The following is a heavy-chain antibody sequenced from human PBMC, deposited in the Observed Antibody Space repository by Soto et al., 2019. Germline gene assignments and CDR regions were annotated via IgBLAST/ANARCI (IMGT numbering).Heavy chain of an antibody. CDR3: AKYRLGYCRSAGGYRFSDRYNWY. Sequence: ASVKVSCKASGYTFTSYYMHWVRQAPGQGLEWMGIINPSGGSTSYAQKFQGRVTMTRDTSTSTVYMELSSLRSEDTAVYYCAKYRLGYCRSAGGYRFSDRYNWY. CDR1: GYTFTSYY. V-gene: IGHV1-46*01. CDR2: INPSGGST. D-gene: IGHD2-2*02. J-gene: IGHJ5*01.